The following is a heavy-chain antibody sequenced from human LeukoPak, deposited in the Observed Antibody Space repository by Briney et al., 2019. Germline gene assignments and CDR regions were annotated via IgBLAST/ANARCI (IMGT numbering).Heavy chain of an antibody. D-gene: IGHD3-9*01. J-gene: IGHJ5*02. CDR2: INPNSGGT. CDR3: AISDNILIGYPNWFDP. V-gene: IGHV1-2*02. Sequence: ASVKVSCKASGYTFTGYYMHWVRQAPGQGLEWMGWINPNSGGTNYAQKFQGRVTVTRDTSISTAYMELSRLRSDDTAVYYCAISDNILIGYPNWFDPWGQGTLVTVSS. CDR1: GYTFTGYY.